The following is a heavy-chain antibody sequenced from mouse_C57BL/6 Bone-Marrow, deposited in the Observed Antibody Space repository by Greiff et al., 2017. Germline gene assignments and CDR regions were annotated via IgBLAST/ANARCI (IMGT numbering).Heavy chain of an antibody. CDR1: GYSITSGYY. CDR2: ISYDGSN. V-gene: IGHV3-6*02. J-gene: IGHJ2*01. D-gene: IGHD1-1*01. Sequence: VQLQQSGPGLVKPSQSLSLTCSVTGYSITSGYYWNWIRQFPGNKLEWMGSISYDGSNNYNPSLKNRISITRDTSKNQFFLKLNPVTTEDTATYYCAREDYGRDYWGQGTTLTVSS. CDR3: AREDYGRDY.